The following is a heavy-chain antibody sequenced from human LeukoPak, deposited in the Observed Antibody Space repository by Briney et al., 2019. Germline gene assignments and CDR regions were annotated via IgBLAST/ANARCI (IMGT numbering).Heavy chain of an antibody. CDR3: ASRLYCSNTRCRNFPFAY. CDR2: IIPIFGTA. Sequence: SVKVSCKASGGTFSSYAINWVRQAPGQGLEWMGGIIPIFGTANYAQKFQDRDTITADESMSTAYMELSSLRSEDTAIYYCASRLYCSNTRCRNFPFAYWGQGTLVTVSS. V-gene: IGHV1-69*01. CDR1: GGTFSSYA. J-gene: IGHJ4*02. D-gene: IGHD2-2*01.